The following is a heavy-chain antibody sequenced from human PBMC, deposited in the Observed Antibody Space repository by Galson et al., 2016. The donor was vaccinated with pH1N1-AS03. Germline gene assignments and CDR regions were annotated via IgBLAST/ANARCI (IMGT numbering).Heavy chain of an antibody. CDR3: TRHPRRAAGGLGGFDP. Sequence: LSCAASGFNFSASAMHWVRQTSGKGLEWIGRIRAKAYSYATEYAAPVRGRFTISKDDSKNTAFLQMNSLKIEDTAVYYRTRHPRRAAGGLGGFDPWGQGTLVTVSS. V-gene: IGHV3-73*01. CDR1: GFNFSASA. CDR2: IRAKAYSYAT. D-gene: IGHD6-13*01. J-gene: IGHJ5*02.